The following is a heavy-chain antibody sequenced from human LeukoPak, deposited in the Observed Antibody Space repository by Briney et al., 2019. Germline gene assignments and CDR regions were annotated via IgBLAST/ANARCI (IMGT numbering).Heavy chain of an antibody. CDR3: ARHLSYYDILTGYLRPNYFDY. V-gene: IGHV4-59*08. CDR1: GGSISSYY. D-gene: IGHD3-9*01. CDR2: IYYSGST. Sequence: SETLSLTCTVSGGSISSYYWSWIRQPPRKGLEWIGYIYYSGSTNYNPSLKSRVTISVDTSKNQFSLKLSSVTAADTAVYYCARHLSYYDILTGYLRPNYFDYWGQGTLVTVSS. J-gene: IGHJ4*02.